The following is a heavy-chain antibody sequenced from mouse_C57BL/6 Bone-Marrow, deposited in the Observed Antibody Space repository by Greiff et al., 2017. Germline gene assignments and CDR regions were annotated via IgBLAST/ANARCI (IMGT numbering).Heavy chain of an antibody. V-gene: IGHV1-69*01. J-gene: IGHJ3*01. CDR2: IDPSDSYT. CDR1: GYTFTSYW. Sequence: VQLQQPGAELVMPGASVKLSCKASGYTFTSYWMHWVKQRPGQGLEWIGEIDPSDSYTNYNQKFKGKSTLTVDKSSSTDYMQLSSLTSEYSAVYYCARAWFAYWGQGTLVTVSA. CDR3: ARAWFAY.